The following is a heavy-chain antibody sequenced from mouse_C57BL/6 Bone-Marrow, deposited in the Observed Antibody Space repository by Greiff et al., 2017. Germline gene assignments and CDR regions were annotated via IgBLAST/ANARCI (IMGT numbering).Heavy chain of an antibody. D-gene: IGHD2-3*01. V-gene: IGHV5-6*01. Sequence: VQLKESGGDLVKPGGSLKLSCAASGFTFSSYGMSWVRQTPDKRLEWVATISSGGSYTYYPDSVTGRFPISRDNATNTPYLQMCSLKSEDTAMYYCARGTSYDGRAWFAYWGQGTLVTVSA. J-gene: IGHJ3*01. CDR3: ARGTSYDGRAWFAY. CDR1: GFTFSSYG. CDR2: ISSGGSYT.